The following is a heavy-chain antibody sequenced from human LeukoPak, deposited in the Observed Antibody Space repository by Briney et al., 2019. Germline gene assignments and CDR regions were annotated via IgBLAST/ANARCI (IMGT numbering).Heavy chain of an antibody. D-gene: IGHD3-22*01. CDR1: GFTFSSYW. Sequence: GGSLRLSCAASGFTFSSYWMYWVRQAPGKGLVWVSHINSDGSSTSYADSVKGRFTISRDNSKNTLYLQMNSLRPEDTAVYYCARGLAYYYDSSAYFLDYWGQGTLVTVSS. CDR2: INSDGSST. CDR3: ARGLAYYYDSSAYFLDY. V-gene: IGHV3-74*01. J-gene: IGHJ4*02.